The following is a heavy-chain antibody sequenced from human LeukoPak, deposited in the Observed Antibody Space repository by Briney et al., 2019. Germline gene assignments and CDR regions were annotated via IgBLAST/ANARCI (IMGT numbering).Heavy chain of an antibody. CDR3: AREMEGTVPLFDY. J-gene: IGHJ4*02. V-gene: IGHV1-69*04. CDR1: GGTFSSYA. CDR2: IIPILGIA. D-gene: IGHD1-1*01. Sequence: GASVKVSCKASGGTFSSYAISWVRQAPGQGLEWMGRIIPILGIANYAQKFQGRVTITADKSTSTAYMELSSLRSEDTAVYYCAREMEGTVPLFDYWGQGTLVTVSS.